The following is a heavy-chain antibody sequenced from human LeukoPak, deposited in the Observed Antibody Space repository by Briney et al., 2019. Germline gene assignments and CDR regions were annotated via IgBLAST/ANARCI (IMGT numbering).Heavy chain of an antibody. J-gene: IGHJ4*02. CDR3: ANDDTAIGPFDY. Sequence: ASVKVSCKASGYTFTSYYIHWMRQAPGQGLEWMGVIDPSGGSRSFAQKFQGRVTMTRDTSTSTVYMELSSLRSEDTAVYYCANDDTAIGPFDYWGQGTLVTVFS. CDR1: GYTFTSYY. CDR2: IDPSGGSR. V-gene: IGHV1-46*01. D-gene: IGHD5-18*01.